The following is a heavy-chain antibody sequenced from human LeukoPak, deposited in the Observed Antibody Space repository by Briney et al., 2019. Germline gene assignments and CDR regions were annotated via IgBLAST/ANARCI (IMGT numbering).Heavy chain of an antibody. CDR1: GNSITTYW. Sequence: GESLKISCKASGNSITTYWIGWVRQLPGKGLEWMGIIYPGDSETRYSPSFQGQVTMSVDKSSSTAYLQWASLKASDTATYFCARLSARLLDHWGQGTRVTVSS. CDR3: ARLSARLLDH. J-gene: IGHJ4*02. D-gene: IGHD3-3*01. CDR2: IYPGDSET. V-gene: IGHV5-51*01.